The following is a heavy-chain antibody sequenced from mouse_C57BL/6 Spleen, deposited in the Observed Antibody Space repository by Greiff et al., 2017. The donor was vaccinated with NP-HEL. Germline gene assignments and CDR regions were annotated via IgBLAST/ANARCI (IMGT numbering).Heavy chain of an antibody. J-gene: IGHJ4*01. V-gene: IGHV1-42*01. Sequence: EVQLQQSGPELVKPGASVKISCKASGYSFTGYYMNWVKQSPEKSLEWIGEINPSTGGTTYNQKFKAKATLTVDKSSSTAYMQLKSLTSEDSAVYYCARYGYGYYYAMDYWGQGTSVTVSS. CDR3: ARYGYGYYYAMDY. CDR1: GYSFTGYY. D-gene: IGHD2-2*01. CDR2: INPSTGGT.